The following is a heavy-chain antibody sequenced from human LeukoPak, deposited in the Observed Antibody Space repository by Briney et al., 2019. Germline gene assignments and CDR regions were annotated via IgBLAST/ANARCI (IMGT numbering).Heavy chain of an antibody. D-gene: IGHD6-6*01. CDR1: GGSFSGYY. V-gene: IGHV4-34*01. J-gene: IGHJ4*02. CDR3: AYSSSSLSFDY. CDR2: INHSGST. Sequence: SETLSLTCAVYGGSFSGYYWSWIRQPPGKGLEWIGEINHSGSTNYNPSLKSRVTISVDTSKNQFPLKLSSVTAADTAVYYCAYSSSSLSFDYWGQGTLVTVSS.